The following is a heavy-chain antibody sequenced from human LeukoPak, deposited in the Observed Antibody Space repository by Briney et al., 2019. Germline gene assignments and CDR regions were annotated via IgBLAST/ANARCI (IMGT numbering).Heavy chain of an antibody. CDR3: ARSGGGYLDN. D-gene: IGHD3-10*01. J-gene: IGHJ4*02. CDR2: INSDGSRI. Sequence: GGSLRLSCADSGFTFSSHWMHWVRQAPGKGLVWVSRINSDGSRINYADSVKGRFTISRDNAKNTLYLQMNSLRAEDTAVYYCARSGGGYLDNWGQGTLVTVSS. V-gene: IGHV3-74*01. CDR1: GFTFSSHW.